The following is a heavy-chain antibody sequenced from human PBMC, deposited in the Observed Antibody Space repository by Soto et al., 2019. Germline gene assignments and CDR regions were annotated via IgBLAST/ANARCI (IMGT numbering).Heavy chain of an antibody. D-gene: IGHD3-3*01. J-gene: IGHJ6*02. Sequence: GASVKVSCKASGYTFTSYGISWVRQAPGQGLEWMGGIIPIFGTANYAQKFQGRVTITADESTSTAYMELSSLRSEDTAVYYCARAIRFLEWLFPQSHHTYYYYGMDVWGQGTTVTVSS. CDR2: IIPIFGTA. CDR1: GYTFTSYG. CDR3: ARAIRFLEWLFPQSHHTYYYYGMDV. V-gene: IGHV1-69*13.